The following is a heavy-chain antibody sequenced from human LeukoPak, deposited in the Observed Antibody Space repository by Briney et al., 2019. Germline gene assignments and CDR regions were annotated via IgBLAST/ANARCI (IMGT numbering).Heavy chain of an antibody. CDR1: GGSISSYY. J-gene: IGHJ6*03. CDR3: ARDIAAAGAYYYYYMDV. D-gene: IGHD6-13*01. Sequence: PSETLSLTCTVSGGSISSYYWSWIRQPAGKGLEWIGRIYTSGSTNYNPSLKSRVTMSVDTSKSQFSLKLSSVTAADTAVYYCARDIAAAGAYYYYYMDVWGKGTTVTVSS. V-gene: IGHV4-4*07. CDR2: IYTSGST.